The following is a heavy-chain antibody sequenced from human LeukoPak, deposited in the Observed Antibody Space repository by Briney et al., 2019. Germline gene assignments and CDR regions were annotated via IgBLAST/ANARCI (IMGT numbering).Heavy chain of an antibody. V-gene: IGHV4-39*01. CDR3: AKQRAYRGEWAFDI. J-gene: IGHJ3*02. D-gene: IGHD3-10*01. Sequence: SETLSLTCTVSIGSISSQPDYWVWIRQTPGQGLEWIASIHYRGRTFYNPSLKSRITISVDTSKNQMSLWLNSVTAADTAVYYCAKQRAYRGEWAFDIWGQGTRVIVS. CDR1: IGSISSQPDY. CDR2: IHYRGRT.